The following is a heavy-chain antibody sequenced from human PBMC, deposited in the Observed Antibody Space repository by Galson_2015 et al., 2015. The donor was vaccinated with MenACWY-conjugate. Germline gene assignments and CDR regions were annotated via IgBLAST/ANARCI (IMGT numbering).Heavy chain of an antibody. CDR3: ARGPYSSGWYGAGDY. Sequence: SVKVSCKASGYTFKNYAVHWLRQAPGQRLEWMGLINPATGNTRYSQKFQGRVTTTGDTSASTAYMELSSLRSGDTAVYYCARGPYSSGWYGAGDYWGQGSLVTVSS. J-gene: IGHJ4*02. CDR2: INPATGNT. CDR1: GYTFKNYA. D-gene: IGHD6-19*01. V-gene: IGHV1-3*01.